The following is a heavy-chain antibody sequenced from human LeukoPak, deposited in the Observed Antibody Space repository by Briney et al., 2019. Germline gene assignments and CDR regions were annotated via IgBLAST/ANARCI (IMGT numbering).Heavy chain of an antibody. J-gene: IGHJ4*02. D-gene: IGHD5-12*01. Sequence: PGGSLRLSCAASGFTFSSYWMSWVRQAPGKGLEWVANIKQEGSEKYYVDSVKGRFTISRDNAKNSLYLQMNSLRAEDTAVYYCAKEDLRGYSGSNYGDWGQGTLVTVSS. CDR3: AKEDLRGYSGSNYGD. CDR1: GFTFSSYW. V-gene: IGHV3-7*03. CDR2: IKQEGSEK.